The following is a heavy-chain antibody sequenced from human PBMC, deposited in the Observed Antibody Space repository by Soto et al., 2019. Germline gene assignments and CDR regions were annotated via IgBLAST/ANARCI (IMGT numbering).Heavy chain of an antibody. CDR1: GGSIRSYY. J-gene: IGHJ4*02. D-gene: IGHD3-10*01. CDR2: VYYSGSA. Sequence: SETLSLTCNVSGGSIRSYYWNWIRQPPGKTPEWIGDVYYSGSANYNPSLKSRVTISVDMSRNQFSLKLNSVTAADTAVYYCARGSMVRGPTPFDYWGQGTLVTVSS. V-gene: IGHV4-59*01. CDR3: ARGSMVRGPTPFDY.